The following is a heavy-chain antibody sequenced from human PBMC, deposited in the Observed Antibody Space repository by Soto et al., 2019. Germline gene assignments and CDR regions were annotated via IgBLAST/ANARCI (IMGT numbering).Heavy chain of an antibody. Sequence: SETLSLTCTVSGGSVSSGDYYWSWIRQPPGKGLEWIGYIYYSGSAYYNPSLKSRVTISVDTSNNQFSLKLNYVTAADTAVYYCARDRSVAVAGPGWFDPWGQGTLVTVSS. CDR1: GGSVSSGDYY. V-gene: IGHV4-30-4*01. CDR3: ARDRSVAVAGPGWFDP. D-gene: IGHD6-19*01. CDR2: IYYSGSA. J-gene: IGHJ5*02.